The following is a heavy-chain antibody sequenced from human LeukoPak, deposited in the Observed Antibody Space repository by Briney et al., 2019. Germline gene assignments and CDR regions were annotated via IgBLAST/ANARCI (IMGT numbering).Heavy chain of an antibody. D-gene: IGHD2-15*01. Sequence: GGSLRLSCAASGFTFSDYYMSWIRQAPGKGLEGVSYISGSSSYTDYADSVKGRLTISRDNAKNSLYLQMNSLRAEDTAVYYCAKQYCSGGRCHFDYWGQGTLVTVSS. J-gene: IGHJ4*02. CDR3: AKQYCSGGRCHFDY. V-gene: IGHV3-11*06. CDR2: ISGSSSYT. CDR1: GFTFSDYY.